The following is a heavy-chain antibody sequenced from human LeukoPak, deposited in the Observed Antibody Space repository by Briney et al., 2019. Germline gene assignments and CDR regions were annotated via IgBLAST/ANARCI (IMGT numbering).Heavy chain of an antibody. CDR1: GFAFSGYA. V-gene: IGHV3-23*01. J-gene: IGHJ4*02. Sequence: GGSLRLSCAASGFAFSGYAMSWVRQAPGKGLEWVSAISDSGGDTYYTDSVKGRFTISRDNSKNALYLHMNSLTAEDTALYYCAKRVPYSSSTVYFDSWGQGTLVTVSS. CDR2: ISDSGGDT. D-gene: IGHD6-6*01. CDR3: AKRVPYSSSTVYFDS.